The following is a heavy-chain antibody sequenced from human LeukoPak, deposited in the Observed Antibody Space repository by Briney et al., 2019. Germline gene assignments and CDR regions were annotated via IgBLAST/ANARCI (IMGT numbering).Heavy chain of an antibody. J-gene: IGHJ6*03. CDR3: ARDSAIVVLAYMDV. Sequence: PGGSLRLSCAASGFTFSSYEMNWVRQAPGKGLEWVSSISSRSRYIYYADSVKGRFTTSRDNTKNSLYLQMNNLRAEDTGGYYCARDSAIVVLAYMDVWGKGTTVTVSS. CDR1: GFTFSSYE. V-gene: IGHV3-21*01. CDR2: ISSRSRYI. D-gene: IGHD2-15*01.